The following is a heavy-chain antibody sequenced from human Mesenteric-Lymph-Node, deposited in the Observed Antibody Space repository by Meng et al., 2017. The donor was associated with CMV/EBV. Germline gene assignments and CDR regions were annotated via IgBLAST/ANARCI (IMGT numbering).Heavy chain of an antibody. J-gene: IGHJ4*02. Sequence: GESLKISCAASGFTFSNAWMSWVRQAPGKGPEWVGRIKSKTDGGTTDYAAPVKGRFTISRDDSKNTLYLQMNSLKTEDTAVYYCTTVFSGAAYYWGQGTLVTVSS. D-gene: IGHD3-9*01. CDR3: TTVFSGAAYY. CDR1: GFTFSNAW. V-gene: IGHV3-15*01. CDR2: IKSKTDGGTT.